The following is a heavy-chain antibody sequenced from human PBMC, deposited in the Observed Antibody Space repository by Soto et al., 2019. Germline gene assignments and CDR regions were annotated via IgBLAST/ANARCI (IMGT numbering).Heavy chain of an antibody. CDR1: GFTFTSSA. D-gene: IGHD3-22*01. J-gene: IGHJ4*02. CDR3: AADPPDSSGYYGGRSPSY. Sequence: GASVKVSCKASGFTFTSSAVQWVRQARGQRLEWIGWIVVGSGNTNYAQKFQERVTITRDMSTSTAYMELSSLRSEDTAVYYCAADPPDSSGYYGGRSPSYWGQGTLVTVSS. V-gene: IGHV1-58*01. CDR2: IVVGSGNT.